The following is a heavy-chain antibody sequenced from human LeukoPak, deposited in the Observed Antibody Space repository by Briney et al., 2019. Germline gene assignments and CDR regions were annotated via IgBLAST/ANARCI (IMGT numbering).Heavy chain of an antibody. Sequence: GGSLRLSCAASGFTFSSYAMSWVRQAPGKGLEWVSAISGGGGSTYYTDSVKGRFTISRDNSKNTLYPQMNSLRAEDTAVYYCAKDGLAYYYDSSGYGNYFDYWGQGTLVTVSS. CDR1: GFTFSSYA. V-gene: IGHV3-23*01. CDR2: ISGGGGST. CDR3: AKDGLAYYYDSSGYGNYFDY. J-gene: IGHJ4*02. D-gene: IGHD3-22*01.